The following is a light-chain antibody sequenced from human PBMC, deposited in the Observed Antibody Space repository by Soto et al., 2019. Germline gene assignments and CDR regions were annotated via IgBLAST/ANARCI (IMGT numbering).Light chain of an antibody. V-gene: IGKV1-27*01. CDR2: AAS. CDR3: QKYNCAPFT. J-gene: IGKJ3*01. Sequence: DIQMTQSPSSLSASVGDRVTITCRASQGISNYLAWYQQKSGKVPKLLIYAASTLQSGVPSRFSGSGSGTDFTLIISSMQFVDVPTYYCQKYNCAPFTFGPGTKVDIK. CDR1: QGISNY.